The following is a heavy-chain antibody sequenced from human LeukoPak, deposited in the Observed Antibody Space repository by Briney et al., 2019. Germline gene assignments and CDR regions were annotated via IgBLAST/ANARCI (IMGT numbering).Heavy chain of an antibody. V-gene: IGHV4-59*07. Sequence: PSDTLSLTCTVSGSSISSYYWSWIRQPPGKGLEWIGYIYYSGSTNYNPSLKSRVTISVDTSKNQFSLKLSSVTAADTAVYYCATFPGDSSGYYYFDYWGQGTLVTVPS. CDR1: GSSISSYY. CDR3: ATFPGDSSGYYYFDY. CDR2: IYYSGST. J-gene: IGHJ4*02. D-gene: IGHD3-22*01.